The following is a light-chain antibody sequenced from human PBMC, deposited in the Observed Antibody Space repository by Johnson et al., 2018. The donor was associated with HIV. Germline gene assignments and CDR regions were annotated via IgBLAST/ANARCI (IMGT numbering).Light chain of an antibody. J-gene: IGLJ1*01. CDR3: GTWDSSLSAYV. CDR2: ENN. Sequence: QSVLTQPPSVSAAPGQKVTISCSGSSSNIGNNYVSWYQQLPGTAPKLLIYENNKRPSGIPDRFSGSKSGTSATLGITGRQTGDEADYYCGTWDSSLSAYVFCTGTKVTVL. V-gene: IGLV1-51*02. CDR1: SSNIGNNY.